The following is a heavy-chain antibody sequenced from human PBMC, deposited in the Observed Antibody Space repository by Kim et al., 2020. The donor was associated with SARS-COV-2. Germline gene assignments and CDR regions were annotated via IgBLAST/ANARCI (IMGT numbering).Heavy chain of an antibody. Sequence: GGSLRLSCAASGFTFSSYAMHWVRQAPGKGLEWVAVISYDGSNKYYADSVKGRFTISRDNSKNTLYLQMNSLRAEDTAVYYCARAYSSSLYYFDYWGQGT. V-gene: IGHV3-30-3*01. J-gene: IGHJ4*02. CDR2: ISYDGSNK. D-gene: IGHD6-13*01. CDR3: ARAYSSSLYYFDY. CDR1: GFTFSSYA.